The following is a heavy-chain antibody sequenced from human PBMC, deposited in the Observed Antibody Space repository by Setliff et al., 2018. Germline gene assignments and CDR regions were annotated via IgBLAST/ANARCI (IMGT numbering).Heavy chain of an antibody. CDR1: GGSFSGYY. CDR3: ARVDNFWSGPIDY. J-gene: IGHJ4*02. V-gene: IGHV4-34*01. Sequence: PSETLSLTCAVYGGSFSGYYWSWIRQPPGKGLEWIGEINHSGSTNYNPSLKSRATISVDTSKNQFSLKLSSVTAADTAVYYCARVDNFWSGPIDYWGQGTLVTVSS. D-gene: IGHD3-3*01. CDR2: INHSGST.